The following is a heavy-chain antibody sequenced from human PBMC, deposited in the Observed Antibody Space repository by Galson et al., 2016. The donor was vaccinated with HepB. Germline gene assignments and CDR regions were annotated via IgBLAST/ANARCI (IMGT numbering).Heavy chain of an antibody. Sequence: LRLSCAASGFTFSSYAMHWVRQAPGKGLEWVAVISYDGSNKYYADSVKGRFTISRDNSKNTLYLQMNSLRAEDTAVYYCARALTGIVATGGHWGQGTLVIVSS. CDR1: GFTFSSYA. CDR2: ISYDGSNK. CDR3: ARALTGIVATGGH. D-gene: IGHD5-12*01. J-gene: IGHJ4*02. V-gene: IGHV3-30-3*01.